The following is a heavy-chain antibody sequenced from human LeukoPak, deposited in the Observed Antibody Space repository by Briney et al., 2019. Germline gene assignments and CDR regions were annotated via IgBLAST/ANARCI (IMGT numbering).Heavy chain of an antibody. Sequence: PGGSLRLSCAASGFTFSGYWMSWVRQAPGKGLGWVANIKQDGSEKNYVDSVKGRFTISRDNAKNSLYLQMNSLRAEDTAVYYCARDGSGSYYGYWGQGTLVTVSS. D-gene: IGHD1-26*01. CDR2: IKQDGSEK. CDR3: ARDGSGSYYGY. J-gene: IGHJ4*02. CDR1: GFTFSGYW. V-gene: IGHV3-7*01.